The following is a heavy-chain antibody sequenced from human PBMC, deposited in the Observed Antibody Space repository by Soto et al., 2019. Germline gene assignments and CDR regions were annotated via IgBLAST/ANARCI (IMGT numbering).Heavy chain of an antibody. D-gene: IGHD3-9*01. CDR3: ARGGYDILTGYYNRYYYYGMDA. CDR2: MNPNSGNT. V-gene: IGHV1-8*01. J-gene: IGHJ6*02. CDR1: GYTFTSYD. Sequence: QVQLVQSGAEVKKPGASVKVSCKASGYTFTSYDINWVRQATGQGLEWMGWMNPNSGNTGYAQKFQGRVTMTRNTSISTVYMELSSLRSEATAVHYCARGGYDILTGYYNRYYYYGMDAWGQGTTVTVSS.